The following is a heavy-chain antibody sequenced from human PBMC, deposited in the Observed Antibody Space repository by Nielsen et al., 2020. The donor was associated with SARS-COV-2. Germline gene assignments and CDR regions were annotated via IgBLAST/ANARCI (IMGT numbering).Heavy chain of an antibody. CDR2: ISSSSSYI. CDR3: ARLRSKLLWFGESPNDY. CDR1: GFTFSSYS. D-gene: IGHD3-10*01. Sequence: GESLKFSCAASGFTFSSYSMNWVRQAPGKGLEWVSSISSSSSYIYYADSVKGRFTISRDNAKNSLYLQMNSLRAEDTAVYYCARLRSKLLWFGESPNDYWGQGTLVTVSS. V-gene: IGHV3-21*01. J-gene: IGHJ4*02.